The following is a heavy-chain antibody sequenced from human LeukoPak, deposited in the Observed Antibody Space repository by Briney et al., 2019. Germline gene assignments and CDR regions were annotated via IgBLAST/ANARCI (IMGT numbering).Heavy chain of an antibody. CDR2: IYYSGST. J-gene: IGHJ4*02. Sequence: SETLSLTCTVSGGSISSYYWIWIRQPPGKGLECIGYIYYSGSTNYNPSLKSRVTISVDTSKKQFSLKLSSVTAADTAVYYCARLTSSNSGSSFDYWGQRTLVTVSS. V-gene: IGHV4-59*08. CDR1: GGSISSYY. CDR3: ARLTSSNSGSSFDY. D-gene: IGHD1-1*01.